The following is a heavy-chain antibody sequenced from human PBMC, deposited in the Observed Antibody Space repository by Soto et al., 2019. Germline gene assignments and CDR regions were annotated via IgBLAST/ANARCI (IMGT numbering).Heavy chain of an antibody. Sequence: QLQLVESGGGVVQPGRSLRLSCAASGFTFSNNILHWVRQAPGKGLGWLAFISADGDTKYYADSVKGRFTISRDNSKNTLYLQMNSLRREDTSVYYCLGGIGYSYGYHAFDLWGQGTMVTVSS. CDR1: GFTFSNNI. CDR3: LGGIGYSYGYHAFDL. V-gene: IGHV3-30-3*01. D-gene: IGHD5-18*01. CDR2: ISADGDTK. J-gene: IGHJ3*01.